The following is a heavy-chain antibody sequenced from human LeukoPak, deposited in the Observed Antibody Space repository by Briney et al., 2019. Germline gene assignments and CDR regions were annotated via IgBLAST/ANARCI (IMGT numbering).Heavy chain of an antibody. CDR1: GYTLTELS. CDR3: AIGHCSSTSCYVGYYFDY. J-gene: IGHJ4*02. D-gene: IGHD2-2*01. V-gene: IGHV1-24*01. CDR2: FDPEDGET. Sequence: ASVKVSCKVSGYTLTELSMHWVRQAPGKGLEWMGGFDPEDGETIYAQKFQGRVTMTEDTSTDTAYMELSSLRSEDTAVYYCAIGHCSSTSCYVGYYFDYWGQGTLVTLSS.